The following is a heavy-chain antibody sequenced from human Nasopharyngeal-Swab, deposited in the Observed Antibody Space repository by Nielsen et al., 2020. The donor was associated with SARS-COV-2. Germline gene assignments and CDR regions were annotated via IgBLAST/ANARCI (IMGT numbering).Heavy chain of an antibody. Sequence: SVKVSCKASGYTFTHYSLHWIRQAPGQGLEWMGGIIPIFGTANYAQKFQGRVTITADESTSTAYMELSSLRSEDTAVYYCARDYDYVWGSYPDYYYGMDVWGQGTTVTVSS. D-gene: IGHD3-16*01. J-gene: IGHJ6*02. CDR1: GYTFTHYS. V-gene: IGHV1-69*13. CDR3: ARDYDYVWGSYPDYYYGMDV. CDR2: IIPIFGTA.